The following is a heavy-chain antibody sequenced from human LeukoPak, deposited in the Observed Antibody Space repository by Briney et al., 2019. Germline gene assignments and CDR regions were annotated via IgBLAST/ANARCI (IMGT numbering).Heavy chain of an antibody. CDR2: ISSSGSTI. V-gene: IGHV3-48*03. Sequence: GGSLRLSCAASGFTFSSYEMNWVRQAPGKGLEWVSHISSSGSTIYYADSVKGRFTISRDNAKNSLFLQMNSLRAEDTAVYYCARDKDTAMAIDYWGQGTLVTVSS. CDR1: GFTFSSYE. J-gene: IGHJ4*02. CDR3: ARDKDTAMAIDY. D-gene: IGHD5-18*01.